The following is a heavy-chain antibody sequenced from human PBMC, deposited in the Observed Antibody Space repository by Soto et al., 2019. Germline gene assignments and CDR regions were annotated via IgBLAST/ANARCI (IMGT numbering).Heavy chain of an antibody. D-gene: IGHD3-10*01. V-gene: IGHV1-46*03. CDR3: SRVDPGETSPFDH. CDR2: INPFDGSR. CDR1: GYIFTSYY. Sequence: ASVKVSCKAAGYIFTSYYIHWVRQAPGQGLEWMGWINPFDGSRMFAQSFQGRVTMTRDTSTSTVYMEVSSLRSEDTAVYYCSRVDPGETSPFDHWG. J-gene: IGHJ4*01.